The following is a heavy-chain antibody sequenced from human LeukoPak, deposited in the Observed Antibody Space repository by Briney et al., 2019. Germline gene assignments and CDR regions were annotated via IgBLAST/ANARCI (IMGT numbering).Heavy chain of an antibody. CDR1: GFTFSSYW. Sequence: GGSLRLSCAASGFTFSSYWMSRVRQDPGEGLEWVANIKQDGTEKYYMDSVKGRFSISRDNAKNSLYLQMDALRAEDTAVYYCARDVRPDYWGQGTLVTVST. CDR3: ARDVRPDY. V-gene: IGHV3-7*04. CDR2: IKQDGTEK. J-gene: IGHJ4*02. D-gene: IGHD6-6*01.